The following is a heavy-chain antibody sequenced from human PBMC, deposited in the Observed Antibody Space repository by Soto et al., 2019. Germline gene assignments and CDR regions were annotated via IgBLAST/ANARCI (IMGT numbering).Heavy chain of an antibody. CDR3: ARVHTPIGVVITTAFDI. J-gene: IGHJ3*02. Sequence: PGGSLRLSCAASGFTFNTYAMNWVRQTPGRGLEWVSGISGSGETTYYAASVKGRFTISRDNSKNTLYLQVDSLRAEDAALYYCARVHTPIGVVITTAFDIWGQGTMVTVSS. D-gene: IGHD3-22*01. CDR2: ISGSGETT. V-gene: IGHV3-23*01. CDR1: GFTFNTYA.